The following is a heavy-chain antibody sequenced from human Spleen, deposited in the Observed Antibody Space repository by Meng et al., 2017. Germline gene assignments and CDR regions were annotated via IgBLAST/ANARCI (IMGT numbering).Heavy chain of an antibody. CDR3: AREVRKGYSYGPGDFDY. CDR1: GFTFSSYW. Sequence: GESLKISCAASGFTFSSYWMHWVRQAPGKGLVWVSSISSSSSYIYYADSVKGRFTISRDNAKNSLYLQMNSLRAEDTAVYYCAREVRKGYSYGPGDFDYWGQGTLVTVSS. CDR2: ISSSSSYI. J-gene: IGHJ4*02. D-gene: IGHD5-18*01. V-gene: IGHV3-21*01.